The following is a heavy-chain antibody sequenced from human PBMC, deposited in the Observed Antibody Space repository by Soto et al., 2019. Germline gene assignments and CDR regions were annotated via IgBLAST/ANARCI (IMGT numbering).Heavy chain of an antibody. J-gene: IGHJ4*02. Sequence: ASVKVSCKASGYTFTGYYMHWVRQAPGQGLEWMGWINPNSGGTNYAQEFQGRVTMTRDTSISTAYMELSRLRSDDTAVYYCAREENYDSYDYWGQGTLVTVSS. CDR2: INPNSGGT. CDR3: AREENYDSYDY. V-gene: IGHV1-2*02. CDR1: GYTFTGYY. D-gene: IGHD3-22*01.